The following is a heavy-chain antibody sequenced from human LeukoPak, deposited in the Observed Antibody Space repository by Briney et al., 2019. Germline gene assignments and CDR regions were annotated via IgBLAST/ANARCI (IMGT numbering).Heavy chain of an antibody. CDR3: ARDFSHLDSSGYYGVGGNWFDP. CDR2: INPSGGST. J-gene: IGHJ5*02. CDR1: GYTFTSYA. D-gene: IGHD3-22*01. V-gene: IGHV1-46*01. Sequence: GASVKVSCKASGYTFTSYAMHWVRQAPGQGLEWMGIINPSGGSTSYAQKFQGRVTMTRDTSTSTVYMELSSLRSEDTAVYYCARDFSHLDSSGYYGVGGNWFDPWGQGTLVTVSS.